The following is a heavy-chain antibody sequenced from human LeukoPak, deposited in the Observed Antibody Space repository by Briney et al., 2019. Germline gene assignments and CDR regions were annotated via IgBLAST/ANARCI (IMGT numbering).Heavy chain of an antibody. Sequence: SVKVSCKASGGTFSSYAISWVRQAPGQGLEWMGRINPIFGIANYAQKFQGRVTITADKSTSTAYMELSSLRAEDTDVYYCARDIEMATIQNDAFDIWGQGTMVTVPS. D-gene: IGHD5-24*01. J-gene: IGHJ3*02. CDR3: ARDIEMATIQNDAFDI. V-gene: IGHV1-69*04. CDR2: INPIFGIA. CDR1: GGTFSSYA.